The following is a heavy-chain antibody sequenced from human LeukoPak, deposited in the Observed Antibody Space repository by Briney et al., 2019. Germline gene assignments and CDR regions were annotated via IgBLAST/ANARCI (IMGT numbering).Heavy chain of an antibody. Sequence: ASVKVSCKASGYTFTGYYMHWVRQAPGQGLEWMGWVNPNSGGTNYAQKFQGRVTMARDTSISTAYMELSRLRSDDTAVYYCARTPYYGFWSGYYSASFDPWGQGTLVTVSS. CDR1: GYTFTGYY. V-gene: IGHV1-2*02. CDR2: VNPNSGGT. CDR3: ARTPYYGFWSGYYSASFDP. J-gene: IGHJ5*02. D-gene: IGHD3-3*01.